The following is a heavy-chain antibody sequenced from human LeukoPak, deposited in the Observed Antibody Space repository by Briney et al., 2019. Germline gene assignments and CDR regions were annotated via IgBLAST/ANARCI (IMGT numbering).Heavy chain of an antibody. Sequence: PSETLSLTCTVSGGSISSYYWSWIRQPPGKGLEWIGYIYYSGSTNYNPSLKSRVTISVDTSKNQFSLKLSSVTAADTAVYYCARLPLYGSGSWGYYYYGMDVWGQGTTVTVSS. V-gene: IGHV4-59*01. J-gene: IGHJ6*02. D-gene: IGHD3-10*01. CDR2: IYYSGST. CDR1: GGSISSYY. CDR3: ARLPLYGSGSWGYYYYGMDV.